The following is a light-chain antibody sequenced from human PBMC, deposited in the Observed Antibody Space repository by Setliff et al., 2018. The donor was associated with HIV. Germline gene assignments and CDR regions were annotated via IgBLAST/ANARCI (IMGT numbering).Light chain of an antibody. CDR1: SSDVGDYNH. V-gene: IGLV2-11*01. J-gene: IGLJ3*02. Sequence: QSALTQPRSVSGSPGRSVTISCTGTSSDVGDYNHVSWYQQHSGKAPKLIIYDANKRPSGVPDRFSASKSGNTASLTISGLQAEDEADYYCSYAGKFTWVLGGGTKVTVL. CDR3: CSYAGKFTWV. CDR2: DAN.